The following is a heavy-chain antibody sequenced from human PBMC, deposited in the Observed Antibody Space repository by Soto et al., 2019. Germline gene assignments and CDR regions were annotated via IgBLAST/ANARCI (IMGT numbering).Heavy chain of an antibody. V-gene: IGHV1-69*13. J-gene: IGHJ4*02. CDR2: IVPIYRTA. CDR1: GGTFSSYR. CDR3: ARDSGAKLSSS. D-gene: IGHD6-13*01. Sequence: SVKVSCKASGGTFSSYRFNWVRQARGQWLEWLGGIVPIYRTADYAQKFQGRVTITADESTRTVYMALSSLKSQDTALYYCARDSGAKLSSSWGQGTLVTVSS.